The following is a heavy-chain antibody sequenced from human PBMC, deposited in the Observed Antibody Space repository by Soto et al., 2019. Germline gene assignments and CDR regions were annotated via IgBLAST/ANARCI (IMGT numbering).Heavy chain of an antibody. J-gene: IGHJ5*02. Sequence: QVQLVQSGAAVKKPGSSVKVSCKASGGTFSSYAISWVRQAPGQGLEWMGGIIPIFGTANYAQKFQGRVTITADESTSTAQMELSSLRSEDTAVYYCARDQQQLVPFAWFDPWGQGTLVTVSS. D-gene: IGHD6-13*01. CDR1: GGTFSSYA. V-gene: IGHV1-69*12. CDR2: IIPIFGTA. CDR3: ARDQQQLVPFAWFDP.